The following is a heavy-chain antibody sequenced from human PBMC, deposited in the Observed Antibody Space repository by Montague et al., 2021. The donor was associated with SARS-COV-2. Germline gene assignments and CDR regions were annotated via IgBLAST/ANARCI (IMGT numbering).Heavy chain of an antibody. J-gene: IGHJ5*02. CDR1: GFNFSDYY. D-gene: IGHD6-6*01. V-gene: IGHV3-11*06. CDR2: INSRSTYT. Sequence: SLRLSCAASGFNFSDYYMTWVRQAPGKGLEWISYINSRSTYTNYADSLKGRFTISRDNAKNSLYLQMDSLRAEDTGAYCCAREAHLATRPGWSDWFAPWGQGTLVTVSS. CDR3: AREAHLATRPGWSDWFAP.